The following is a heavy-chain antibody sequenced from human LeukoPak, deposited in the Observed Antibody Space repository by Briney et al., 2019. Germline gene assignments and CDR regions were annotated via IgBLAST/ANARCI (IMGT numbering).Heavy chain of an antibody. D-gene: IGHD3-10*01. CDR2: ISWNSGSI. V-gene: IGHV3-9*01. CDR1: GFTFDDYA. Sequence: PGGSLRLSCAASGFTFDDYAMHWVRQAPGKGLEWVSGISWNSGSIGYADSVKGRFTISRDNAKNSLYLQMNSLRAEDTALYYCAKDIRVRRVHQLYYFDYWGQGTLITVSS. J-gene: IGHJ4*02. CDR3: AKDIRVRRVHQLYYFDY.